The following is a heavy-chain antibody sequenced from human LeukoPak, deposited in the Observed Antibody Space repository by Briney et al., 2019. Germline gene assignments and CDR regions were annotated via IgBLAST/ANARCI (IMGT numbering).Heavy chain of an antibody. J-gene: IGHJ4*02. D-gene: IGHD1-1*01. CDR1: GYTFTSNH. V-gene: IGHV1-46*01. Sequence: ASVKVSCKASGYTFTSNHIHWVRQAPGQGLEWMGIINPSGRSTNYAHKFQGRVTMTSDTSTSTVYMELSSLRSEDTAVYYCAKEQGQVPAPLLLARTCYFADWGQGTLVTVSS. CDR2: INPSGRST. CDR3: AKEQGQVPAPLLLARTCYFAD.